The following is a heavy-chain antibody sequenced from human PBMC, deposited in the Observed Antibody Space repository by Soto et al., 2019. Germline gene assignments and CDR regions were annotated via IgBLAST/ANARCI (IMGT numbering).Heavy chain of an antibody. V-gene: IGHV4-59*02. D-gene: IGHD3-3*01. Sequence: QVQLQESGPGLLKPSETLSLTCTISGGSVSTYYWSWIRQPPGKELEWIGLTSYSGNTNYNPSLKRRVAMAVDTSKDHFSLTLSSVTAADTAVYYCARDGVGPLDYWGQGTLVTVSS. CDR1: GGSVSTYY. J-gene: IGHJ4*02. CDR2: TSYSGNT. CDR3: ARDGVGPLDY.